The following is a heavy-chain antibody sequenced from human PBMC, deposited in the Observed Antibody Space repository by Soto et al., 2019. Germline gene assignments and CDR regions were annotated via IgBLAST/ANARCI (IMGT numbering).Heavy chain of an antibody. D-gene: IGHD3-3*01. J-gene: IGHJ4*02. Sequence: VSGPTLVNPTQTLTLTCTFSGFSLSTSRMAVGLIRQAPRKAPELFSFIFWDNDKRYSPLLEYRIIITKDSSKNPLLLTISIMYPLDTATYSCARIFDFWCGYYFSYLGPGTLVTVSS. CDR3: ARIFDFWCGYYFSY. V-gene: IGHV2-5*02. CDR1: GFSLSTSRMA. CDR2: IFWDNDK.